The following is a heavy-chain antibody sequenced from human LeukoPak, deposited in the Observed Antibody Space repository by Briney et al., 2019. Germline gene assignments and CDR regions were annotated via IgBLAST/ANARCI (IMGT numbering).Heavy chain of an antibody. V-gene: IGHV3-30-3*01. CDR3: ARQQQLTTGAFDI. CDR2: ISYDGSNK. J-gene: IGHJ3*02. CDR1: GFTFSSYA. D-gene: IGHD6-13*01. Sequence: PGGSLRLSCAASGFTFSSYAMHWVRQAPGKGLEWVAVISYDGSNKYYADSVKGRYTISRDNSKNTLYLQMNSLRAEDTAVYYCARQQQLTTGAFDIWGQGTMVTVSS.